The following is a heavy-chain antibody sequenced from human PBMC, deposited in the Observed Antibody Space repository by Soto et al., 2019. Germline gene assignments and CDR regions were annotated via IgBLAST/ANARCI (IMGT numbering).Heavy chain of an antibody. V-gene: IGHV3-30*18. J-gene: IGHJ4*02. Sequence: QVQLVESGGGVVQPGRSLRLSCAASGFTFSSYGMHWVRQAPGKGLEWVAVISYDGSNKYYADPVKGRFTISRDNSKNTLYLQMNSLRAEDTAVYYCAKDGAYGSGSYYSYYFDYWGQGTLVTVSS. CDR3: AKDGAYGSGSYYSYYFDY. CDR1: GFTFSSYG. CDR2: ISYDGSNK. D-gene: IGHD3-10*01.